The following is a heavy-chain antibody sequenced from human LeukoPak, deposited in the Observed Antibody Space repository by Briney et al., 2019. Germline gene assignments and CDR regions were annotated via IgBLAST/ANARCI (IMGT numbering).Heavy chain of an antibody. J-gene: IGHJ4*02. D-gene: IGHD5-18*01. Sequence: GGSLRLSCAASGFTFSSYAMSWVRQAPGKGLEWVSVISGSGYNTYYGDSVKGRFTISRDNSKNTLYLQVNSMRAEDTALHYCVKEFNGSYYYLDYWGRGNVVTVSS. CDR3: VKEFNGSYYYLDY. V-gene: IGHV3-23*01. CDR1: GFTFSSYA. CDR2: ISGSGYNT.